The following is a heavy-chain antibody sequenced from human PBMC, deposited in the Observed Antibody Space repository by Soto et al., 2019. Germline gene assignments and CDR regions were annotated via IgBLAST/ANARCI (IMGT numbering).Heavy chain of an antibody. CDR1: GASISGFY. D-gene: IGHD1-1*01. CDR2: IYATGTT. Sequence: SETLSLTCTVSGASISGFYWSWIRKSAGKGLEWIGRIYATGTTDYNTSLKSRVMMSVDTSKKQFSLKLRSVTAADTAVYYCVRDGTKTLRDWFDPWGQG. V-gene: IGHV4-4*07. CDR3: VRDGTKTLRDWFDP. J-gene: IGHJ5*02.